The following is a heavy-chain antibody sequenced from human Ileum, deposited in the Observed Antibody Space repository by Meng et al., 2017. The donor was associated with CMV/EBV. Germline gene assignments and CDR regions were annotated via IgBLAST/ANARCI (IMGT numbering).Heavy chain of an antibody. CDR3: AKDLAVGGSDY. Sequence: GGLLRFPFAALGFTSRKYGMHWVRQAPGQGLEWVAFISYDGNRESYADSMKGRFTISRDNSKNTVYLQVSSLRDEDTAVYYCAKDLAVGGSDYWGQGTLVTVSS. J-gene: IGHJ4*02. CDR2: ISYDGNRE. CDR1: GFTSRKYG. V-gene: IGHV3-30*02. D-gene: IGHD3-16*01.